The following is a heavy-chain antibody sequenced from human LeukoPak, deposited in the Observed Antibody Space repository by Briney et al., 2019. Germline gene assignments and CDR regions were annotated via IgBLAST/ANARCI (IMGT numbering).Heavy chain of an antibody. D-gene: IGHD3-3*01. Sequence: PSETLSLTCTVSGGSISSYYWSWIRQPAGKGLEWIGRIYTSGSTNYNPSLKSRVTMSVDTSKNQFSLKLSSVTAADTAVYYCARDFQYYDFWSGNALWGDAFDVWGQGTMVTVSS. CDR2: IYTSGST. J-gene: IGHJ3*01. V-gene: IGHV4-4*07. CDR3: ARDFQYYDFWSGNALWGDAFDV. CDR1: GGSISSYY.